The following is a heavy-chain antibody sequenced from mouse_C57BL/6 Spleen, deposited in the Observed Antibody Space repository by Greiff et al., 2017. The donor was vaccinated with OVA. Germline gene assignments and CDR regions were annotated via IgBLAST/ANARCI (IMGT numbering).Heavy chain of an antibody. D-gene: IGHD4-1*01. CDR2: IDPETGGT. CDR1: GYTFTDYE. Sequence: VQLQQSGAELVRPGASVTLSCKASGYTFTDYEMPWVKQTPVHGLEWIGAIDPETGGTAYNQKFKGKAILTADKSSSTAYMELRSLTSEDSAVYYCTRDGLGRFAYWGQGTLVTVSA. V-gene: IGHV1-15*01. J-gene: IGHJ3*01. CDR3: TRDGLGRFAY.